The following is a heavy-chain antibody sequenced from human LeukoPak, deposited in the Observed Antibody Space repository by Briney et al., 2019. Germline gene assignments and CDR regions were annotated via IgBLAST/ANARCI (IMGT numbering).Heavy chain of an antibody. CDR1: GFTFSSYG. J-gene: IGHJ6*03. CDR3: AKAFGSGSYKYMDV. CDR2: IWYDGSNK. V-gene: IGHV3-33*06. D-gene: IGHD3-10*01. Sequence: GRSLGLSCAASGFTFSSYGMHWVRQAPGKGLEWVAVIWYDGSNKYYADSVKGRFTISRDNSKNTLYLQMNSLRAEDTAVYYCAKAFGSGSYKYMDVWGKGTTVTVSS.